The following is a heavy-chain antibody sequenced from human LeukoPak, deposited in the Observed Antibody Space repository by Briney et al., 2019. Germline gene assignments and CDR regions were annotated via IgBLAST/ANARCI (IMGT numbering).Heavy chain of an antibody. V-gene: IGHV4-39*01. CDR3: AIYSYDYYGSGSYYDAFDI. CDR2: IYYSGST. D-gene: IGHD3-10*01. CDR1: GGSISSSDYY. Sequence: KSSETLSLTCTVSGGSISSSDYYWGWIRQPPGKGLEWIGSIYYSGSTYYNPSLKSRVTISADTSKNQFSLKLSSVTAADTAVYYCAIYSYDYYGSGSYYDAFDIWGQGTMVTVSS. J-gene: IGHJ3*02.